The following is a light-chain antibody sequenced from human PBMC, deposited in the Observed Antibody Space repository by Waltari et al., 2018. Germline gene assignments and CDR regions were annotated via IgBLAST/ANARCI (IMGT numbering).Light chain of an antibody. CDR2: YDD. CDR3: AAWDDSLNGLV. J-gene: IGLJ2*01. V-gene: IGLV1-36*01. CDR1: SSNIGNNP. Sequence: QSVLTQPPSVSEAPSQRVTISCSGSSSNIGNNPVNWYQQLPGKAPKLLIYYDDLLPSGVSVRFSGSKSGTSASRAISGLQSEDEADYYCAAWDDSLNGLVFGGGTKLTVL.